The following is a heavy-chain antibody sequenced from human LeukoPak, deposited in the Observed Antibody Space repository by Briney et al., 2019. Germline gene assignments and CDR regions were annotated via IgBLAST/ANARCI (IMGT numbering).Heavy chain of an antibody. Sequence: ASVKVSCRASGYTFTSYAMNWVRQAPGQGLEWMGWINTNTGNPTYAQGFTGRFVFSLDTSVSTAYLQISSLKAEDTAVYYCAREQTYYYDSSGYPYYYGMDVWGQGTTVTVSS. CDR2: INTNTGNP. V-gene: IGHV7-4-1*02. D-gene: IGHD3-22*01. J-gene: IGHJ6*02. CDR1: GYTFTSYA. CDR3: AREQTYYYDSSGYPYYYGMDV.